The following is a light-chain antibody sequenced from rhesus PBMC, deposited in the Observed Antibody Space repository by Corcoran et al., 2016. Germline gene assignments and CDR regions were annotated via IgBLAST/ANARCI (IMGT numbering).Light chain of an antibody. Sequence: DIQMTQSPSSLSASVGDRVTITCRASQGISSYLAWYQQKPGKAPKPLIYYASNLESGVPSRFSGSGSGTEFTLTLSSLQPEDFATYYCQQYNSDPLTFGGGTKVEIK. CDR1: QGISSY. J-gene: IGKJ4*01. CDR3: QQYNSDPLT. V-gene: IGKV1-37*01. CDR2: YAS.